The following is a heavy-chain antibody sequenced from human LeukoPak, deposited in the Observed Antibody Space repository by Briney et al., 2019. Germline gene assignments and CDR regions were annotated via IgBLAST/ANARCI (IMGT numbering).Heavy chain of an antibody. J-gene: IGHJ6*03. CDR1: GGSISNYF. CDR2: IYSTGRS. Sequence: KPSETLSLTCTVSGGSISNYFWSWVRQPAGKGLEWIGRIYSTGRSDYNPSLKSRITMSVDTSKNQFSLKLSSVTAADTAVYYCARTTMVRGTYYMDVWGKGTTVTIPS. V-gene: IGHV4-4*07. CDR3: ARTTMVRGTYYMDV. D-gene: IGHD3-10*01.